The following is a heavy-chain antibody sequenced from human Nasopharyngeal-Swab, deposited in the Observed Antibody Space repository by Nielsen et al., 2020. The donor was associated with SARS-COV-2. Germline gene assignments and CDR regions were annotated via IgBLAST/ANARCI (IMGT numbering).Heavy chain of an antibody. V-gene: IGHV1-2*02. CDR1: GYTFTGYY. D-gene: IGHD3-22*01. CDR3: ARGHDSSGYSSDLIGY. CDR2: INPNSGGT. Sequence: ASVKVSCKASGYTFTGYYMHWVRQAPGQGLEWMGWINPNSGGTNYAQKFQGGVTMTRDTSISTAYMELSRLRSDDTAVYYCARGHDSSGYSSDLIGYWGQGTLVTVSS. J-gene: IGHJ4*02.